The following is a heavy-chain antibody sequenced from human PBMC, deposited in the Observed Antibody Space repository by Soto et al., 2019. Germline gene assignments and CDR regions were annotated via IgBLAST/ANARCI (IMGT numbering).Heavy chain of an antibody. Sequence: QVQLVESGGGVAQPGRSLTLSCAASGFTFSRSGMHWVRQAPGKGLEWVAGTWSDGSNKYYADSVKGRFTISRDNSKNTLYLQMNSLSPDDKAVYYCARVRCSGWYFDSWGQGVLVTVSS. CDR1: GFTFSRSG. J-gene: IGHJ4*02. CDR3: ARVRCSGWYFDS. CDR2: TWSDGSNK. D-gene: IGHD6-19*01. V-gene: IGHV3-33*01.